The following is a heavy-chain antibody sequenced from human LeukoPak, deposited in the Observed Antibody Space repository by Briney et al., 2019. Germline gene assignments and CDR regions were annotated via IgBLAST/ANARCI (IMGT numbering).Heavy chain of an antibody. Sequence: PGGSLRLSCAASGFTFSGYWMSWVRQAPGKGLEWVANIKKDGSEKYNVDSVKVRFTISRDNANNPLYLQMNSLRAEDTAVYYCAKATSWSPIGSFDYWGQGTLVTVSS. CDR1: GFTFSGYW. CDR2: IKKDGSEK. V-gene: IGHV3-7*03. CDR3: AKATSWSPIGSFDY. J-gene: IGHJ4*02. D-gene: IGHD2-15*01.